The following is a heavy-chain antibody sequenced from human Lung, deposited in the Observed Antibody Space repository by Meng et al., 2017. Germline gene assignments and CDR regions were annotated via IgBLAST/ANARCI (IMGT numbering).Heavy chain of an antibody. J-gene: IGHJ4*02. D-gene: IGHD3-9*01. Sequence: EVHLVVSGGDLVKPGGSLRLSCAASGFYFSNAWMSWVRQAPGKGLEWVGRIKSNTDGGTTEYAAPVTGRFTISRDDSKSTLNLHLSGLRTDDTGVYYCTWDDKAVSDYWGQGTLVTVSS. CDR2: IKSNTDGGTT. CDR1: GFYFSNAW. CDR3: TWDDKAVSDY. V-gene: IGHV3-15*01.